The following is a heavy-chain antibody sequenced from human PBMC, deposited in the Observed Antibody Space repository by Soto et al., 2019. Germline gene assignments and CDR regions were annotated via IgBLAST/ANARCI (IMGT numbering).Heavy chain of an antibody. CDR3: ARDPRVAVAAYYYYYYGMDV. V-gene: IGHV1-18*01. Sequence: QVQLVQSGAEVKKPGASVKVSCKASGYTFTSYGISWVRQAPGQGLEWMGWISAYNGNTNYAQKLQGRVTMTTDTSTSTAYIELRSLRSDDTAVYYCARDPRVAVAAYYYYYYGMDVWGQGTTVTVSS. J-gene: IGHJ6*02. D-gene: IGHD6-19*01. CDR2: ISAYNGNT. CDR1: GYTFTSYG.